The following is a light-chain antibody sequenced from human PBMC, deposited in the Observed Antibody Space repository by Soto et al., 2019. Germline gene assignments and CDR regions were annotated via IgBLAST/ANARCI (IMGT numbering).Light chain of an antibody. CDR2: WAS. V-gene: IGKV4-1*01. J-gene: IGKJ1*01. Sequence: DIVMTQSPDSLAVSLGERATINCKSSQSLLYSPKNKHYLDWYQQKPGQPPKLLIYWASTRESGVPDRFSGSGSGTDFTLTISSLQAEDVAVYYCHQYSDIPFTFGQGTKVDIK. CDR1: QSLLYSPKNKHY. CDR3: HQYSDIPFT.